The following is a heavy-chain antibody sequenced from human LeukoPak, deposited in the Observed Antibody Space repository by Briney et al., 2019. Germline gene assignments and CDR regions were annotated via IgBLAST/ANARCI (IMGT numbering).Heavy chain of an antibody. CDR2: ISPSGGGT. CDR1: GYTFTSYY. V-gene: IGHV1-46*01. D-gene: IGHD6-19*01. J-gene: IGHJ4*02. Sequence: ASVKVSCKSSGYTFTSYYIHWVRQAPGQGLEWMGIISPSGGGTGYAQNFQGRVTLTRDTSTSTVYMELSSLRSEDTAVYFCARGGPQWLVLRKRFYFDSWGQGTLVTVSS. CDR3: ARGGPQWLVLRKRFYFDS.